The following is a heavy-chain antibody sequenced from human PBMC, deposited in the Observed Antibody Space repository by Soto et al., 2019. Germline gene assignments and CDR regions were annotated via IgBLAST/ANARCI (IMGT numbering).Heavy chain of an antibody. J-gene: IGHJ6*02. Sequence: QVQLQESGPGLVKPSETLSLTCTVSGGSISSYYWNWIRQPPGKGLEWIGHIYYSGSTNYNPTLVSRVTISLDTCKDQFSLKLSSVTAADTAVYSCARGTPVTSSHYYCHGMDVWGQGTTVSVSS. D-gene: IGHD4-17*01. CDR3: ARGTPVTSSHYYCHGMDV. CDR2: IYYSGST. CDR1: GGSISSYY. V-gene: IGHV4-59*01.